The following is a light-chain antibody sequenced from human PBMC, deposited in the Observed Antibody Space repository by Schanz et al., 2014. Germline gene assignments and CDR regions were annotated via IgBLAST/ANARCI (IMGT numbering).Light chain of an antibody. J-gene: IGLJ3*02. CDR3: SSYAGSDDPPWV. Sequence: QSVLTQPRSVSGSPGQSVTISCTGTFSDVGYYNFVSWFQHHPGKAPKLIISEVTKRPSGVPDRFSGSKSGNTASLAVSGLQAEDEADYYCSSYAGSDDPPWVFGGGTKLTVL. V-gene: IGLV2-11*01. CDR1: FSDVGYYNF. CDR2: EVT.